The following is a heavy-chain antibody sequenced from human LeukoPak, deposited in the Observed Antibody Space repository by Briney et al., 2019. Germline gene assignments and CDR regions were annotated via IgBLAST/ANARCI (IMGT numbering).Heavy chain of an antibody. CDR2: IKEDGSAK. Sequence: SGGSLRLSCAASGFTFSSYWMSWVRQAPGKGLESVANIKEDGSAKYSVDSVKGRFTISRDNAKNTLYLQMNSLRAEDTAVYYCARDSPGYGAYDLGWGQGTLVTVSS. V-gene: IGHV3-7*04. CDR1: GFTFSSYW. D-gene: IGHD5-12*01. CDR3: ARDSPGYGAYDLG. J-gene: IGHJ4*02.